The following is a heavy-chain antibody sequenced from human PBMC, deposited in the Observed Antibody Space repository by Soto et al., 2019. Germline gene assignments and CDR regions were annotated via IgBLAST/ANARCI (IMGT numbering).Heavy chain of an antibody. CDR1: GYTFTSYS. CDR2: INAGNGNT. J-gene: IGHJ6*02. V-gene: IGHV1-3*01. CDR3: AREREGGNYDYVWGSYRSNAMDV. Sequence: QVQLVQSGAEVKKPGASVKVSCKASGYTFTSYSMHWVRQAPGQRLEWMGWINAGNGNTKYSQKFQGRVTITRDTSASTAYMELSSLRSKDTAVYYCAREREGGNYDYVWGSYRSNAMDVWGQGTTVTVSS. D-gene: IGHD3-16*02.